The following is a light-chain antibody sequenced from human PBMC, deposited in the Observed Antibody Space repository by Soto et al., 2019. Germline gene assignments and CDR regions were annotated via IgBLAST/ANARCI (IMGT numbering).Light chain of an antibody. CDR1: HDVRTF. V-gene: IGKV3-11*01. J-gene: IGKJ2*01. Sequence: EIVLTQSPVTLSLSPGDRATLSCRASHDVRTFLAWYQHKPGQGPRLLIDDVSNRTTGIPARFAGSRSGTDFTLTISSLEPEDFALYYCQQRRNWPYTFGQGTKVDIK. CDR2: DVS. CDR3: QQRRNWPYT.